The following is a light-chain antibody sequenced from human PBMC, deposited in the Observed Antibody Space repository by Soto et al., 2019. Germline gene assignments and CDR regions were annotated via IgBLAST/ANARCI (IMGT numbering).Light chain of an antibody. V-gene: IGKV1-5*01. CDR2: DVS. CDR1: QSISTF. Sequence: DIQMTHSPSTLSASVGDRVTITCRASQSISTFLAWYQLKPGKAPKFLIYDVSSLESGVPSRFSGSGSGTEFTLTISSLQPDDFATYYCQQYNSFSTFGQGTKVDIK. J-gene: IGKJ1*01. CDR3: QQYNSFST.